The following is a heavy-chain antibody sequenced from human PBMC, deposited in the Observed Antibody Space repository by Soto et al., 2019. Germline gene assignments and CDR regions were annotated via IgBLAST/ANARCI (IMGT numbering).Heavy chain of an antibody. V-gene: IGHV3-23*01. CDR3: ARCTVDTIVISGWCNCFGP. Sequence: EVQLLESGGGLVQPGGSLRLSCAASGFTFNNFAMSWFRQSPGKGLECVSAVSGGGGDTYYEDSVKGRFTISRGNFTNPLDRQMNSLRADDTAIYFCARCTVDTIVISGWCNCFGPCGQGALVTVSS. CDR2: VSGGGGDT. CDR1: GFTFNNFA. D-gene: IGHD6-19*01. J-gene: IGHJ5*02.